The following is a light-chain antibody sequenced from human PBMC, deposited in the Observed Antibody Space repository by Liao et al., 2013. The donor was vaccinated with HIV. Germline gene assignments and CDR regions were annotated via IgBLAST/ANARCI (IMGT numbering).Light chain of an antibody. CDR3: QVWDSSSDHYV. V-gene: IGLV3-21*04. Sequence: SYVLTQPPSVSVAPGETARITCGGFNIGDRSVHWYQQKPGQAPVLVIFYDSDRPSGIPERFSGSNSGNTATLTISRVEAGDEADYYCQVWDSSSDHYVFGTGTKVTVL. CDR1: NIGDRS. J-gene: IGLJ1*01. CDR2: YDS.